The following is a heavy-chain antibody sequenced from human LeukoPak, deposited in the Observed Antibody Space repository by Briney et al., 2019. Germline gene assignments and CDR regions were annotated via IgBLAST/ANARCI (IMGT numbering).Heavy chain of an antibody. Sequence: GGSLRLSCAASGFTFSSYAMSWVRQAPGKGLEWVSAISGSGGSTYYADSVKGRFTISRDNSKNTLYLQMNSLGDEDTAVYYCARDRGYWFDPWGQGTLVTVSS. J-gene: IGHJ5*02. V-gene: IGHV3-23*01. D-gene: IGHD3-10*01. CDR1: GFTFSSYA. CDR2: ISGSGGST. CDR3: ARDRGYWFDP.